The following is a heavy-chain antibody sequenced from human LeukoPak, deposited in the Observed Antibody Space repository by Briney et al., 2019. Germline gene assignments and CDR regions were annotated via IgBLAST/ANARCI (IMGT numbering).Heavy chain of an antibody. CDR2: VFYSGNT. CDR1: GGSISSGHYW. D-gene: IGHD2-15*01. Sequence: SETLSLTCTVSGGSISSGHYWWGWLRQSPREGRDWIVGVFYSGNTPYKPPLQSRVITSVDTSTNQLSLKLSSVTAAATAVYYCVRQRGVGSWSFDNWGQGPLVTVSS. J-gene: IGHJ4*02. CDR3: VRQRGVGSWSFDN. V-gene: IGHV4-39*01.